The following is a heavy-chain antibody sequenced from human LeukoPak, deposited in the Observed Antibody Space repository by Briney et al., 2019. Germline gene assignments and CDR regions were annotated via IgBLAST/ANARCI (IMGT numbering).Heavy chain of an antibody. V-gene: IGHV3-9*01. CDR3: AKAGAASRYFDY. CDR1: GFTFDDYA. Sequence: GGSLRLSCAASGFTFDDYAMRWVRQAPGKGLEWVSGISWNSGSIGYADSVKGRFTISRDNAKNSLYLQMNSLRAEDTALYYCAKAGAASRYFDYWGQGTLVTVSS. J-gene: IGHJ4*02. D-gene: IGHD6-13*01. CDR2: ISWNSGSI.